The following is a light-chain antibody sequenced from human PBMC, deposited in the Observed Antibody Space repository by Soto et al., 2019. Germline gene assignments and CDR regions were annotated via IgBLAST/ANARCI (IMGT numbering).Light chain of an antibody. Sequence: DIQMTQSPSTLSASVGDRVTITCRASQSISGSLAWYQQKPGKAPNLLIYDTSTLVSGVPPRFTGSGSGTDFTLTITSLQPEDSATYYCQQSYNTPQTFGQGTKVDIK. V-gene: IGKV1-39*01. CDR2: DTS. J-gene: IGKJ1*01. CDR3: QQSYNTPQT. CDR1: QSISGS.